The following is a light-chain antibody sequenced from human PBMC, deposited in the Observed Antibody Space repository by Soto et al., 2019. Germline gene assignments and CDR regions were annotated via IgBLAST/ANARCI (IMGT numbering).Light chain of an antibody. Sequence: EVVMTQSAATLSVSPGERATLSCRASESISSNLAWYQQKPGQAPRLLIYGASVRGTSIPARFSGSGSGRDFTLSISSLQSADFAIYFCQQYNNRPYTFGQGTKLEI. V-gene: IGKV3-15*01. CDR1: ESISSN. J-gene: IGKJ2*01. CDR2: GAS. CDR3: QQYNNRPYT.